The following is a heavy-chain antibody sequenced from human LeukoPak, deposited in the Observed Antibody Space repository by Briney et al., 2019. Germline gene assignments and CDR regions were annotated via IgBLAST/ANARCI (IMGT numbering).Heavy chain of an antibody. Sequence: SETLSLTCTVSGGSISSYYWSWIRQPPGKGLEWFGYIYYSGSTNYNPSLKSRVTISVDTSKNQFSLKLSSVTATDTAVYYCARGEYYYGSGSLLDPWGQGTLVTVSS. CDR1: GGSISSYY. CDR3: ARGEYYYGSGSLLDP. D-gene: IGHD3-10*01. CDR2: IYYSGST. V-gene: IGHV4-59*08. J-gene: IGHJ5*02.